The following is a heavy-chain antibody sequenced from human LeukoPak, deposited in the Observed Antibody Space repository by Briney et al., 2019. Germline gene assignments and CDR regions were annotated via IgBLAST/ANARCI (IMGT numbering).Heavy chain of an antibody. V-gene: IGHV1-2*04. CDR1: GYTFTGYY. CDR3: ARGRSPGTSMEYYYYMDV. J-gene: IGHJ6*03. CDR2: INPNSGGT. Sequence: RASVKVSCKASGYTFTGYYMHWVRQAPGQGLEWMGWINPNSGGTNYAQKFQGWVTMTRDTSISTAYMELSRLRSDDTAVYYCARGRSPGTSMEYYYYMDVWGKGTTVTVSS. D-gene: IGHD1-1*01.